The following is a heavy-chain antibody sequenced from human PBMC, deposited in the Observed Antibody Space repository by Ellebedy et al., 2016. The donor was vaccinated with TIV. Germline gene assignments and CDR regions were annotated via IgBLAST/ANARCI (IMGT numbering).Heavy chain of an antibody. V-gene: IGHV3-21*01. Sequence: PGGSLRLSCAASGFTFSSYSMNWVRQAPGKGLEWVSSISSSSSYIYYADSVKGRFTISRDNAKNSLYLQMNSLRAEDTAVYYCARGGYCSGGSCYRYSYFDYWGQGTLVTVSS. D-gene: IGHD2-15*01. CDR3: ARGGYCSGGSCYRYSYFDY. J-gene: IGHJ4*02. CDR2: ISSSSSYI. CDR1: GFTFSSYS.